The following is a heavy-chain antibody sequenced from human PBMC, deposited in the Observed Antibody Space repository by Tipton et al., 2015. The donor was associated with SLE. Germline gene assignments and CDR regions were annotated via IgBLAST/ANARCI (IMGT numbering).Heavy chain of an antibody. D-gene: IGHD6-25*01. CDR3: ARDGVGKSGPGYFQH. Sequence: WSWIRQPPGKGLEWIGEINHSGSTNYNPSLKSRVTISVDTSKNQFSLKLSSVTAADTAVYYCARDGVGKSGPGYFQHWGQGTLVTVSS. V-gene: IGHV4-34*01. CDR2: INHSGST. J-gene: IGHJ1*01.